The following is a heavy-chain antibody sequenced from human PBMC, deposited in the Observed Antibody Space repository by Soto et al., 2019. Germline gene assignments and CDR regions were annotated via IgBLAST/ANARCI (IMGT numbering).Heavy chain of an antibody. CDR2: INPKSGGT. D-gene: IGHD1-26*01. CDR3: ARDLARGGGSAGFDY. Sequence: QVQLVQSGAEVKKPGASVKVSCKASGYTFTGYYMHWVRQAPGQGLEWRGGINPKSGGTRYPPKFQGRVTMTRDTSISTVYMALTRLRSDATAVYYCARDLARGGGSAGFDYWGQGTLVTVSS. J-gene: IGHJ4*02. CDR1: GYTFTGYY. V-gene: IGHV1-2*02.